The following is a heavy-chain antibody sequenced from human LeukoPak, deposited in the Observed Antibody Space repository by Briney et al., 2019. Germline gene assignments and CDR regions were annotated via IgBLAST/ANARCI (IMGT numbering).Heavy chain of an antibody. D-gene: IGHD3-3*01. CDR2: IYDTGST. Sequence: PSETLSLTCTVSGDSIRSNNFYWGWIRQPPGKGLEWIGSIYDTGSTFYNPSLKSRVIISVDTSKNQFSLKLSSVTAADTAVYYCQSRFLEWLLDYWGQGTLVTVSS. CDR3: QSRFLEWLLDY. J-gene: IGHJ4*02. V-gene: IGHV4-39*01. CDR1: GDSIRSNNFY.